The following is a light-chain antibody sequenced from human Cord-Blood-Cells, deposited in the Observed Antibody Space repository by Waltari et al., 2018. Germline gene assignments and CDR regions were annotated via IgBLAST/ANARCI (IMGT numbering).Light chain of an antibody. Sequence: QSALTQPVSVSGSPAQSITISCTGTSSDVCGYNSVSWYQQHPGKAPTLMIYDVSNRPSGVSNLFSGSKSGNTASLTISGLQAEDEADYYCSSYTSSSTRVFGGGTKLTVL. V-gene: IGLV2-14*01. J-gene: IGLJ3*02. CDR3: SSYTSSSTRV. CDR2: DVS. CDR1: SSDVCGYNS.